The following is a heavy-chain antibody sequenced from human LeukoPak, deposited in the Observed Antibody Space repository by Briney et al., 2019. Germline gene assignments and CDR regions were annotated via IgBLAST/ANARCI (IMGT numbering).Heavy chain of an antibody. CDR3: ARTYDFWSGYRYYGMDV. CDR1: GGSFSGYY. D-gene: IGHD3-3*01. Sequence: SETLSLTCAVYGGSFSGYYWSWIRQPPGKGLEWIGEINHSGSTNYNPSLKGRVTISVDTSKNQFSLKLSSVTAADTAVYYCARTYDFWSGYRYYGMDVWGQGTTVTVSS. V-gene: IGHV4-34*01. J-gene: IGHJ6*02. CDR2: INHSGST.